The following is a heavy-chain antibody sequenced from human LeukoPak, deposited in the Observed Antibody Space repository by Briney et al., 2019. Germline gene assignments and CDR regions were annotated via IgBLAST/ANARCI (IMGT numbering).Heavy chain of an antibody. J-gene: IGHJ6*03. CDR3: ARLTGSYALYYYYYYMDV. V-gene: IGHV3-21*01. CDR1: GFTFSSYS. CDR2: ISSSSSYI. D-gene: IGHD1-26*01. Sequence: GGCLRLSCAASGFTFSSYSMNWVRQAPGKGLEWVSSISSSSSYIYYADSVKGRFTISRDNAKNSLYLQMNSLRAEDTAVYYCARLTGSYALYYYYYYMDVWGKGTTVTVSS.